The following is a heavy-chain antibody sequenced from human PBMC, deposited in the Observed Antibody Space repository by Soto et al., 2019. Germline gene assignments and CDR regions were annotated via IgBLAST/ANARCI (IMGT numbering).Heavy chain of an antibody. J-gene: IGHJ6*02. D-gene: IGHD3-10*01. V-gene: IGHV3-7*03. CDR3: ARDPLIWFGELEGMLDV. CDR2: IKQDGSEK. Sequence: GGSLRLSCAASGFTFSSYWMSWVRQAPGKGLEWVANIKQDGSEKYYVDSVKGRFTISRDNAKNSLYLQMNSLRAEDTAVYYCARDPLIWFGELEGMLDVWGQGTTVTVS. CDR1: GFTFSSYW.